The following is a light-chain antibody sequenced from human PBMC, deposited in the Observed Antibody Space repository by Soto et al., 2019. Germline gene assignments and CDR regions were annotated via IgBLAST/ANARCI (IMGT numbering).Light chain of an antibody. Sequence: ENVLTQSPGTLSLSPGERATLSCRASQSVYSNYLAWYQQKPGQAPRLLIYDASNRATGIPDRFSGSGSGTDFTLTISGLDPEDFELYYCQQYGSSPFTFGPGTKVDVK. J-gene: IGKJ3*01. V-gene: IGKV3-20*01. CDR2: DAS. CDR3: QQYGSSPFT. CDR1: QSVYSNY.